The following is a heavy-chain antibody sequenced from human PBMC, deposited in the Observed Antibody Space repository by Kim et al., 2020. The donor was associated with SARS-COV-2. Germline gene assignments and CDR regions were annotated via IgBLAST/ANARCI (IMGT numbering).Heavy chain of an antibody. V-gene: IGHV4-59*08. Sequence: SETLSLTCTVSGGSISSYYWSWIRQPPGKGPEWIGYIYYSGSTNYNPSLKSRVTISVDTSKNQFSLKLSSVTAADTAVYYCARHEAVLLWFGPGAFDIWGQGTMVTVSS. CDR1: GGSISSYY. J-gene: IGHJ3*02. CDR3: ARHEAVLLWFGPGAFDI. CDR2: IYYSGST. D-gene: IGHD3-10*01.